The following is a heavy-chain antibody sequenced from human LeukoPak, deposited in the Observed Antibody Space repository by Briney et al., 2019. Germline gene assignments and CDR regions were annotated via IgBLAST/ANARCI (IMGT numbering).Heavy chain of an antibody. J-gene: IGHJ4*02. CDR3: ARVRLWFGDHLDDY. CDR2: IYHGEST. D-gene: IGHD3-10*01. V-gene: IGHV4-38-2*02. Sequence: SETLSLTCTVSGYSISSGYYWGWIRQPPGKELEWIGSIYHGESTYYNPSLKSRVTIPVDTSKNQFSLKLTSVTAADTAVYYCARVRLWFGDHLDDYWGQGTLVTVSS. CDR1: GYSISSGYY.